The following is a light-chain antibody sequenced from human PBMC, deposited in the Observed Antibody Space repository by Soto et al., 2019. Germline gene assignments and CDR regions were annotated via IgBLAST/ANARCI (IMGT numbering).Light chain of an antibody. V-gene: IGKV3-15*01. CDR1: QSVSSN. CDR2: GAS. Sequence: EIVMTQSPATRSVSPGERATLSCRASQSVSSNLAWYQQKPGQAPRLLIYGASTRATGIPARFSGSGSGTEFTLTISSLQSEDFAVYYCQQYNNWPLKTFGQGTKVDIK. CDR3: QQYNNWPLKT. J-gene: IGKJ1*01.